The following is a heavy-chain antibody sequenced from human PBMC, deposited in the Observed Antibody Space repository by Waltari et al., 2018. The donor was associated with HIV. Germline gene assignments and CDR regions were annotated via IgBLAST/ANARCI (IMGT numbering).Heavy chain of an antibody. D-gene: IGHD6-25*01. V-gene: IGHV1-2*02. J-gene: IGHJ4*01. CDR1: GYTFTAYY. CDR2: INPRSGGT. CDR3: APDPLHAVAPAPIDY. Sequence: QVQLVRYGAVVKKPGASVKVSCKASGYTFTAYYMHWMRQAPGQGLEWMGWINPRSGGTQHAQKVQPRVTMTTDTSITTAFTQLSSLSSHDPAVSSCAPDPLHAVAPAPIDYWRPRTLATLS.